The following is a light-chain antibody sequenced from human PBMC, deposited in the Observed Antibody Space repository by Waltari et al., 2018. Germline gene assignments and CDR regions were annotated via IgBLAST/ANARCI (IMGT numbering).Light chain of an antibody. CDR2: SAS. V-gene: IGKV1-6*01. CDR1: QGIRND. CDR3: LQDYNYPWT. J-gene: IGKJ1*01. Sequence: AIQMTQSPSSPSASVGDRVTITCRASQGIRNDLGWYQQRPGKAPKLLIYSASHLQSGVPPRFSGSGSGTDFTLTIDSLQPEDFATYYCLQDYNYPWTFGQGTKVEI.